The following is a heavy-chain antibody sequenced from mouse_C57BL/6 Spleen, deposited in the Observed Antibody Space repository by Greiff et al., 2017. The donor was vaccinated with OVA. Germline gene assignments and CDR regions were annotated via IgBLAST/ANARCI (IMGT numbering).Heavy chain of an antibody. V-gene: IGHV1-39*01. CDR1: GYSFTDYN. CDR2: INPNYGTN. J-gene: IGHJ1*03. CDR3: AIGYYYGSSYVDFDV. Sequence: EVQLQQSGPELVKPGASVKISCKASGYSFTDYNMNWVKQSNGKSLEWIGVINPNYGTNSYNQKFKGKATLTVDQSSSTAYMQLNSLTSEDAAVYYCAIGYYYGSSYVDFDVWGTGTTVTVSS. D-gene: IGHD1-1*01.